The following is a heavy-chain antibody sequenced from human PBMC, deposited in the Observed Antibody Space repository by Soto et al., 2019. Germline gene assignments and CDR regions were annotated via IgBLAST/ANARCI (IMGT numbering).Heavy chain of an antibody. D-gene: IGHD3-22*01. J-gene: IGHJ6*04. CDR1: GGSISSSNW. CDR2: IYHSGST. CDR3: AREGGYDDSSGYYYYYGMDV. V-gene: IGHV4-4*02. Sequence: QVQLQESGPGLVTPSGTLSLTCAVSGGSISSSNWWSWVRQPPGKGLEWIGEIYHSGSTNYNPSLKSRVPISVDKSKNQFSLKLRSVTAADTAVYYCAREGGYDDSSGYYYYYGMDVWGEGTTVTVSS.